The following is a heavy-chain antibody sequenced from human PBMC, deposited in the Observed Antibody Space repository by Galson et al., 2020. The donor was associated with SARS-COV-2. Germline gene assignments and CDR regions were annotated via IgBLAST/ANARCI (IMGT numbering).Heavy chain of an antibody. V-gene: IGHV3-23*01. J-gene: IGHJ4*02. CDR1: GFTFSSYA. Sequence: GESLKISCAASGFTFSSYAMSWVRQAPGKGLEWVSAISGSGGSTYYADSVKGRFTISRDNSKNTLYLQMNSLRAEDTAVYYCAKDLLRDGYNYGSPFDYWGQGTLVTVSS. D-gene: IGHD5-12*01. CDR2: ISGSGGST. CDR3: AKDLLRDGYNYGSPFDY.